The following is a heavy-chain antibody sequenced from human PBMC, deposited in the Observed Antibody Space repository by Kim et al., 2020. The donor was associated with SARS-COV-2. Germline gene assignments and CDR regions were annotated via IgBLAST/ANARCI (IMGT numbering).Heavy chain of an antibody. J-gene: IGHJ4*02. V-gene: IGHV1-3*01. CDR1: GYTFTSYA. CDR2: INAGNGNT. Sequence: ASVKVSCKASGYTFTSYAMHWVRQAPGQRLEWMGWINAGNGNTKYSQKFQGRVTITRDTSASTAYMELSSLRSEDTAVYYCARDGDSSGYPFDYWGQGTLVTVSS. CDR3: ARDGDSSGYPFDY. D-gene: IGHD3-22*01.